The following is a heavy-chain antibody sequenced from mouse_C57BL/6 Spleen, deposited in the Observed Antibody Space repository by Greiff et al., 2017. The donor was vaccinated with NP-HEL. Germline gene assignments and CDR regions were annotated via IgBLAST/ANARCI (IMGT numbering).Heavy chain of an antibody. CDR2: INPNNGGT. J-gene: IGHJ3*01. Sequence: EVQLQQSGPELVKPGASVKISCKASGYTFTDYYMNWVKQSHGKSLEWIGDINPNNGGTSYNQKFKGKATLTVDKSSSTAYMELRSLTSEDSAVYYCARRHYYGKQFAYWGQGTLGTVSA. D-gene: IGHD2-1*01. V-gene: IGHV1-26*01. CDR3: ARRHYYGKQFAY. CDR1: GYTFTDYY.